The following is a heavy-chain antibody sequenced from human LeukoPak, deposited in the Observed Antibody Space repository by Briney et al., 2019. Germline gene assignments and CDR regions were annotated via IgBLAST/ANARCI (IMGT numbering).Heavy chain of an antibody. CDR2: FLYSGNT. CDR3: ARQGCTSTSCYSDY. V-gene: IGHV4-34*12. D-gene: IGHD2-2*01. CDR1: GGSFSGYY. Sequence: PSETLSLTCAVYGGSFSGYYWSWIRQPPGKGLEWLGSFLYSGNTYYNPSLKSRVTISVDTSKNQFSLKLNSVTAADTAVYYCARQGCTSTSCYSDYWGQGTLVTVSS. J-gene: IGHJ4*02.